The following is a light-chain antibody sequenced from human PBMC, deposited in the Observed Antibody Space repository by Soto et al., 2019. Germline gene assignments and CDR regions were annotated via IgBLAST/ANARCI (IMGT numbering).Light chain of an antibody. Sequence: DIQLTQSPSSLSASVGDRVTITCRASQDANSWLAWYRQKPEKAPKALIYAASSLQSGVPSRFSGSGSGTHFTLTITNLQPEDFATYYCQQYKSFPLTFGGGTRWIS. CDR1: QDANSW. CDR3: QQYKSFPLT. V-gene: IGKV1D-16*01. J-gene: IGKJ4*01. CDR2: AAS.